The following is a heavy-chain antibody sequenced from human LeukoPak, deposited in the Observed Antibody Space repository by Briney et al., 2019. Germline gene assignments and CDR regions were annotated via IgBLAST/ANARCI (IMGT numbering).Heavy chain of an antibody. V-gene: IGHV4-38-2*02. J-gene: IGHJ5*02. CDR3: ARDDGFGELRYNWFDP. Sequence: SETLSLTCTVSGYSISSGYYWGWIRQPPGKGLEWIGSIYHSGSTYYNPSLKRRVTISVDTSKNQFSLKLSSVTAADTAVYYCARDDGFGELRYNWFDPWGQGTLVTVSS. D-gene: IGHD3-10*01. CDR1: GYSISSGYY. CDR2: IYHSGST.